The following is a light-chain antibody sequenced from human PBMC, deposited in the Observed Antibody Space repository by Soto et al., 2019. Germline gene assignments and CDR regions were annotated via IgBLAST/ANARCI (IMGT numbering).Light chain of an antibody. CDR1: QSVSYN. CDR3: QQYGSSPLT. Sequence: EIVMTQSPATLSVSPGETATLSCRASQSVSYNLAWYQQKPGQGPRLLIYGAFTRATGIPDRFSGSGSGTDFTLTISRLEPEDVAVYYCQQYGSSPLTFGGGTKVEIK. V-gene: IGKV3-20*01. J-gene: IGKJ4*01. CDR2: GAF.